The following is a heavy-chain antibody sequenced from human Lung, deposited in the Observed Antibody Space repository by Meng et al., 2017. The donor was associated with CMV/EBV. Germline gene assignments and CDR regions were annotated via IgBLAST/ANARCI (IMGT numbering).Heavy chain of an antibody. Sequence: QVHVLDSGPGLVKPSQTLSLTCTVSGGSIGSGGYYWSWIRQHPGKGLEWIGYIYYTGSTFYNPPLKSRVTISVDTSKNQFSLKLIPAPAADTAVYYCAREAGRDGYATPKFDYWGQGTLVTVSS. CDR2: IYYTGST. J-gene: IGHJ4*02. CDR3: AREAGRDGYATPKFDY. CDR1: GGSIGSGGYY. V-gene: IGHV4-31*03. D-gene: IGHD5-24*01.